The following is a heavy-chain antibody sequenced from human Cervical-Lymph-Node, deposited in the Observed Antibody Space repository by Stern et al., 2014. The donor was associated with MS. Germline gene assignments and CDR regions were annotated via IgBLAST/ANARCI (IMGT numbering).Heavy chain of an antibody. CDR2: INPSGGST. CDR3: ARDAGLNGYTPDY. D-gene: IGHD3-9*01. CDR1: GYTLISNY. J-gene: IGHJ4*02. Sequence: VQLVDSEAQMKKPGASAKVSCKATGYTLISNYMNWIRQAPVHGPQCIGVINPSGGSTTYEQRFKGRVTKTSDTSTSTVYMELRSLTSEDTAVYYCARDAGLNGYTPDYWGQGTRFTVSS. V-gene: IGHV1-46*01.